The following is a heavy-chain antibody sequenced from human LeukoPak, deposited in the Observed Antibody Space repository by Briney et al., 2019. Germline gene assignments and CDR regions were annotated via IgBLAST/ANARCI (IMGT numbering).Heavy chain of an antibody. CDR3: ARSGGLAYYDSSGYYQY. V-gene: IGHV4-59*01. D-gene: IGHD3-22*01. CDR1: GGSISSYY. CDR2: IYYSGST. Sequence: SETLSLTCTVSGGSISSYYWSWIRQPPGKGLEWIGYIYYSGSTNYNPSLKSRVTISVDTSRNQFSLKLSSVTAADTAVYYCARSGGLAYYDSSGYYQYWGQGTLVTVSS. J-gene: IGHJ4*02.